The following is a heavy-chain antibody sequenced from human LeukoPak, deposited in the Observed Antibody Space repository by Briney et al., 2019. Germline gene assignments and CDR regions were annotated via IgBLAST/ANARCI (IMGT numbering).Heavy chain of an antibody. D-gene: IGHD3-22*01. CDR3: ARDSYYYDSYYYYMDV. J-gene: IGHJ6*03. Sequence: SETLSLTCTVSGGSISSSSYYWAWIRQPPGKGLEWIGRIYTSGDTNYNPSLKSRVTMSVDTSKNQFSLKLSSVTAADTAVYYCARDSYYYDSYYYYMDVWGKGTTVTISS. CDR1: GGSISSSSYY. V-gene: IGHV4-39*07. CDR2: IYTSGDT.